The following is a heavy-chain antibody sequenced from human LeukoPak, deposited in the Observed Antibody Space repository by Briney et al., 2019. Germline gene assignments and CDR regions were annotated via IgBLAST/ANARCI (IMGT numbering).Heavy chain of an antibody. V-gene: IGHV5-10-1*01. CDR1: GSSFTSYW. CDR2: IDPSDSYT. Sequence: GEPLKISCKGSGSSFTSYWISWVRQMPGKGLEWMGRIDPSDSYTNSSPSLQGRVTISADKSISTAYLQWSSLKASDTAMYYCARRGKYSSSAGDDAFDIWGQGTMVTVSS. J-gene: IGHJ3*02. CDR3: ARRGKYSSSAGDDAFDI. D-gene: IGHD6-6*01.